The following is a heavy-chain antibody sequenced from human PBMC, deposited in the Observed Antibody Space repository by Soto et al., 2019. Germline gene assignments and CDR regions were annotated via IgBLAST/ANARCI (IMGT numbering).Heavy chain of an antibody. CDR2: ISPDNGNT. J-gene: IGHJ6*02. CDR3: ARALGYSGYAGMDV. D-gene: IGHD5-12*01. V-gene: IGHV1-18*01. Sequence: QVQLVQSGGEVKKPGASVKVSCKASGYTFTIYGINWVRQAPGQGLERMGWISPDNGNTNYAQKLQGRVTMTTDTSTSTAYMELRSLRSDDPAVYYCARALGYSGYAGMDVWGQGTTVTVSS. CDR1: GYTFTIYG.